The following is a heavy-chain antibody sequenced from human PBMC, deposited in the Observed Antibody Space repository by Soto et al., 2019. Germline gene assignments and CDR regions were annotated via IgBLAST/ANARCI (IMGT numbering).Heavy chain of an antibody. CDR3: AMVDVYVTPSPQDV. V-gene: IGHV1-18*01. Sequence: ASVKVSCKASGYSFTRYGIGWARQAPGQGLEWMGWINAYNGNTNYAQNPQGRLTLTTDTSTTTAYMELRSLRSKDTAIYYCAMVDVYVTPSPQDVWGQGTTVTVSS. J-gene: IGHJ6*02. CDR2: INAYNGNT. CDR1: GYSFTRYG. D-gene: IGHD3-16*01.